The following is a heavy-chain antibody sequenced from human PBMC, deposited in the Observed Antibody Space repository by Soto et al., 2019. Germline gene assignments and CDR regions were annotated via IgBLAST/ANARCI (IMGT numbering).Heavy chain of an antibody. CDR3: ARKGFIGNFGLDV. D-gene: IGHD3-10*01. J-gene: IGHJ6*02. V-gene: IGHV1-18*01. Sequence: QVHLVQSGAEVKKPGASVKVSCKASGYTFTNYDVAWVRRAPGQGLEWMGWISTSKGKTYYEQSLQGRVTMTTDTATTTTDMEVRSLTTDEAALYYWARKGFIGNFGLDVWGQGTTVTVSS. CDR1: GYTFTNYD. CDR2: ISTSKGKT.